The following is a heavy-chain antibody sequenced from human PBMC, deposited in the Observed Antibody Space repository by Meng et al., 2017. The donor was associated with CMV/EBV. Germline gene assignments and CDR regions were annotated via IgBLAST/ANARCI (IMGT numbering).Heavy chain of an antibody. V-gene: IGHV3-74*03. D-gene: IGHD1-14*01. CDR3: VSGLVGTRNY. CDR2: IKTDGSTT. J-gene: IGHJ4*02. CDR1: GFTFSNYW. Sequence: LSCAWSGFTFSNYWMYWVRQTPGKGLVCVARIKTDGSTTEYADSVKGRFTISRDNGRNTLYLQMNSLRGEDTAVYFCVSGLVGTRNYWAQGTLVTVSS.